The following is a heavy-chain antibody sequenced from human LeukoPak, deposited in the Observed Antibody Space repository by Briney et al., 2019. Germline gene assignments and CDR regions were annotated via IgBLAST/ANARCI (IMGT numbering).Heavy chain of an antibody. V-gene: IGHV4-59*08. D-gene: IGHD3-10*01. CDR1: GGSISSYY. Sequence: SGTLSLTCTVSGGSISSYYWSWIRQPPGKGLEWIGYIYYSGSTNYNPSLKSRVTISVDTSKNQFSLKLSSVTAADTAVYYCARQGELLYYFDYWGQGTLVTVSS. J-gene: IGHJ4*02. CDR2: IYYSGST. CDR3: ARQGELLYYFDY.